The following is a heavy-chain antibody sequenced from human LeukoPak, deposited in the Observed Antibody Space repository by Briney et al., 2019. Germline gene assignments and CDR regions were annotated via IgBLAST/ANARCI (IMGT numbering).Heavy chain of an antibody. CDR2: MKEDGSEK. D-gene: IGHD3-10*01. V-gene: IGHV3-7*01. CDR1: GFTFSSYW. Sequence: GGSLRLSCAASGFTFSSYWMSWVRQAPGKGLEWVANMKEDGSEKFYVDSVKGRFAISRDNAKNSLFLQMNSLSDEDTAFYYCARGGKSGAFDIWGQGTLVTVSS. CDR3: ARGGKSGAFDI. J-gene: IGHJ3*02.